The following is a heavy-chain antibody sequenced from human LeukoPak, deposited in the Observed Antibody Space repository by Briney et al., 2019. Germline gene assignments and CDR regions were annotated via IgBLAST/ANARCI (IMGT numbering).Heavy chain of an antibody. CDR1: GFTFVNAS. V-gene: IGHV3-15*01. J-gene: IGHJ5*02. CDR2: KKSKPEGGTT. CDR3: TTGNP. Sequence: PGGSLRLSCLTSGFTFVNASMSWVRQAPGKGLEWVGLKKSKPEGGTTFYAAPVKDRFSISRDDSRNTLYLQMNSLTIGDTGVYYCTTGNPWGQGTLVTVSS.